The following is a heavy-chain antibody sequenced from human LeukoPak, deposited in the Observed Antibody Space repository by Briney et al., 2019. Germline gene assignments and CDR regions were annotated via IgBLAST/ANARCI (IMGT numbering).Heavy chain of an antibody. J-gene: IGHJ6*03. D-gene: IGHD4-17*01. CDR2: IYYSGST. V-gene: IGHV4-39*07. Sequence: PSETLSLTCTVSGGSISSSSYYWGWIRQPPGKGLEWIGTIYYSGSTYYNPSLRSRVTISVDTSKNQFSLKLSSVTAADTAVYYCARVVTVTNHYYYSMDVWGKGTTVTVSS. CDR3: ARVVTVTNHYYYSMDV. CDR1: GGSISSSSYY.